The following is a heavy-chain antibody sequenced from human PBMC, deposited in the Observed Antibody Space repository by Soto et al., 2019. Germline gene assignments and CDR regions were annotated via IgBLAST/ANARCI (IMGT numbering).Heavy chain of an antibody. CDR3: ARLAVAGTWWYDP. J-gene: IGHJ5*02. CDR2: ISAYNGNT. V-gene: IGHV1-18*01. Sequence: ASVKVSCKASGYTFTSYGICWVRQAPGQGLEWMGWISAYNGNTNYAQKLQGRVIMTTDTSTSTAYMELRSLRSDDTAVYYCARLAVAGTWWYDPWGQGTLVTVSS. D-gene: IGHD6-19*01. CDR1: GYTFTSYG.